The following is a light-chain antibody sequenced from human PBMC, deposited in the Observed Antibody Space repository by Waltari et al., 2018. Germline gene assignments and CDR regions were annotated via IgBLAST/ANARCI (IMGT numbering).Light chain of an antibody. V-gene: IGKV6-21*01. CDR3: HQSYTLPRT. J-gene: IGKJ1*01. Sequence: EIVLTQSPNFQSVTPKEKVTITCRASQSIGTSIHWYQQKPDQSPKLLIKYASQSFSGVPSRFSGSGSGTDFTLTINSLEAEDAATHYCHQSYTLPRTFGQGTKVEIK. CDR1: QSIGTS. CDR2: YAS.